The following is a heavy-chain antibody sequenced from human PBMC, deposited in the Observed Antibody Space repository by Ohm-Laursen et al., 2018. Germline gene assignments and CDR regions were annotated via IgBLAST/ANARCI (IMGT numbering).Heavy chain of an antibody. V-gene: IGHV3-23*01. CDR3: VKDHVAGNGVYDGFDT. CDR2: IGGSVAER. J-gene: IGHJ3*02. Sequence: GSLRLSCAATGFKFCIHAMSWVRQAPGKGLAWVSTIGGSVAERYYAGSVKGRFTISRDDSQNTVYLQMNRLRAEDTAIYHCVKDHVAGNGVYDGFDTWGQGTMVTVSS. D-gene: IGHD1-1*01. CDR1: GFKFCIHA.